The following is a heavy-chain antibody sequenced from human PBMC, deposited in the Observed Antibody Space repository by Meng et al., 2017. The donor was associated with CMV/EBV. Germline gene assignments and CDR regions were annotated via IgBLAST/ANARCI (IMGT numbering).Heavy chain of an antibody. Sequence: ASVKVSCKVSGYTFTGYYMHWVRQAPGQGLEWMGWINPNSGGTNYAQKFQGRVTMTRDTSISTAYMELSRLRSDDTAVYYCATTRIGDFWSGLHYWGQGTLVTVSS. CDR3: ATTRIGDFWSGLHY. V-gene: IGHV1-2*02. D-gene: IGHD3-3*01. J-gene: IGHJ4*02. CDR1: GYTFTGYY. CDR2: INPNSGGT.